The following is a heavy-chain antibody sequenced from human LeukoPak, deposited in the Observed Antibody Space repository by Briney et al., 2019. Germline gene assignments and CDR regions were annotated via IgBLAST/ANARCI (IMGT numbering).Heavy chain of an antibody. V-gene: IGHV3-9*01. CDR1: GFTFDDYA. Sequence: GGSLRLSCAASGFTFDDYAMHWVRQAPGKGLEWVSGISWNSGSIGYADSVKGRFTISRDNAKNSLYLQMNSLRAEDTALYYCAKDMVRGVIGGIGYYFDYWGQGTLVTVSS. D-gene: IGHD3-10*01. CDR3: AKDMVRGVIGGIGYYFDY. CDR2: ISWNSGSI. J-gene: IGHJ4*02.